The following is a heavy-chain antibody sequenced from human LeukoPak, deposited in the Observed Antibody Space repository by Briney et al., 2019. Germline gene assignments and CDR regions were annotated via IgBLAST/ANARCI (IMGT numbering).Heavy chain of an antibody. CDR1: GGSISSYY. Sequence: PSETLSLTCTVSGGSISSYYWSWIRQPPGKGLEWIGYIYYSGSTNYNPSLKSRVTISVDTSKNQFSLKVSSVTAADTAVYYCARVGGQRSSSWPLYYFYYMDVWGKGTTVTVSS. J-gene: IGHJ6*03. CDR2: IYYSGST. CDR3: ARVGGQRSSSWPLYYFYYMDV. D-gene: IGHD6-13*01. V-gene: IGHV4-59*01.